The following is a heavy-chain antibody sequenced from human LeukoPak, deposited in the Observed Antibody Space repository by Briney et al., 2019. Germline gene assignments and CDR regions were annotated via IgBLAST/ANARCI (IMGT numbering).Heavy chain of an antibody. D-gene: IGHD5-12*01. Sequence: GGSLRLSCAASGFTFNRYWMHWVRQVPGKGLEWVSYISSSGSTIYYADSVKGRFTISRDNAKNSLYLQMNSLRAEDTAVYYCARVTPVRGVPENWFDPWGQGTLVTVSS. CDR3: ARVTPVRGVPENWFDP. CDR2: ISSSGSTI. J-gene: IGHJ5*02. V-gene: IGHV3-48*03. CDR1: GFTFNRYW.